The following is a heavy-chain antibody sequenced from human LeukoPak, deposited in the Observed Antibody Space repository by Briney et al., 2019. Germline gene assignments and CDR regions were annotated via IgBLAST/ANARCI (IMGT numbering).Heavy chain of an antibody. CDR1: GGSISSSSYY. V-gene: IGHV4-39*01. Sequence: SETLSLTCTVSGGSISSSSYYWAWIRQPPGKGLEWIGNIYYSGSTYYNPSLKSRVTMSVDTSKNQFSLKLSSVTAADTAVYYCARATNGIVGAPKYYFDYWGQGTLVTVSS. J-gene: IGHJ4*02. D-gene: IGHD1-26*01. CDR2: IYYSGST. CDR3: ARATNGIVGAPKYYFDY.